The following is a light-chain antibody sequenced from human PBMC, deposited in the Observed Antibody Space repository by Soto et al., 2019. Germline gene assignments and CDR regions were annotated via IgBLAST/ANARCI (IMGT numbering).Light chain of an antibody. CDR2: GAS. CDR1: QSVSSSY. CDR3: QQYGSSSWT. J-gene: IGKJ1*01. V-gene: IGKV3-20*01. Sequence: EIVLTQSPGTLSLSPGERATLSCRASQSVSSSYLAWYQQKPGQAPRLLIYGASSRATGIPDRFSGSGSETDFNLTISRLEPEDVAVYYCQQYGSSSWTFGQGTKVDIK.